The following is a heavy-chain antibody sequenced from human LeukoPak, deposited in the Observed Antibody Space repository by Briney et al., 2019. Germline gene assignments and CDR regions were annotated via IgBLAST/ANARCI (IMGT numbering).Heavy chain of an antibody. D-gene: IGHD3-22*01. Sequence: GGSLRLSCAASGFRFTNYWMSWVRQGPGKGLEWVANIKQDGSEKYYVDSVKGRFTISRDNAKNSLYLQMNSLRAEDTAVYYCARVFPHYYDSSGYYYGFDYWGQGTLVTVSS. J-gene: IGHJ4*02. CDR2: IKQDGSEK. CDR1: GFRFTNYW. CDR3: ARVFPHYYDSSGYYYGFDY. V-gene: IGHV3-7*01.